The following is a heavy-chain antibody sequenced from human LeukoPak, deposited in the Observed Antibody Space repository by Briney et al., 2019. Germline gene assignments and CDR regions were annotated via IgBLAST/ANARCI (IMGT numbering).Heavy chain of an antibody. Sequence: GGSLRLSCAASGFTFSNFAMNWVRQAPGKGLEWVSTISGSGGSTYYADSVKGRFTISRDNSKNTLYLRMNSLRAEDTAVYYCAKMVHTEQWLVPFDYWGQGTLVTVSS. V-gene: IGHV3-23*01. J-gene: IGHJ4*02. CDR1: GFTFSNFA. CDR2: ISGSGGST. D-gene: IGHD6-19*01. CDR3: AKMVHTEQWLVPFDY.